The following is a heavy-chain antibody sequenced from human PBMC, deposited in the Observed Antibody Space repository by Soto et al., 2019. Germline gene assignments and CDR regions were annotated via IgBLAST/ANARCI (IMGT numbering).Heavy chain of an antibody. CDR3: IKASTVTGVGGYR. D-gene: IGHD6-19*01. J-gene: IGHJ5*02. CDR2: ISSDGRNT. V-gene: IGHV3-74*03. CDR1: GFAFSSYW. Sequence: EVQLVESGGGLVQPGGSLRLSCAASGFAFSSYWMQWVRQPPGKGPVWVSRISSDGRNTTYADPVTGRITISRDNAKNTLHLQMTSLTADDPAVYYCIKASTVTGVGGYRWGPGTLVTVSS.